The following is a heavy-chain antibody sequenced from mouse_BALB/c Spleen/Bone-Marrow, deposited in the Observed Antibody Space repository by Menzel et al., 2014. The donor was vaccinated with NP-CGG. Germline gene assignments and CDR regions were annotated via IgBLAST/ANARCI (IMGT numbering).Heavy chain of an antibody. CDR3: ARGSSYFDY. V-gene: IGHV5-4*02. CDR2: ISDGGSYT. J-gene: IGHJ2*01. D-gene: IGHD1-1*01. Sequence: EVKVVESGGGLVKPGGSLKLSCAASGFTFSDYYMYWVRQTPEKRLEWVATISDGGSYTYYPDSVKGRFTISRDNAKNNLHLQMSSLKSEDTAMYYCARGSSYFDYWGQGTTLTVSS. CDR1: GFTFSDYY.